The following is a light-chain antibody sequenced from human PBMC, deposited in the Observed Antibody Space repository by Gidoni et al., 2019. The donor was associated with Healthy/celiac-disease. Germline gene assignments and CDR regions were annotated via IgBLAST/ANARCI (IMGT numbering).Light chain of an antibody. Sequence: DIQMTQSPSSLSASVGDSVTITCRASQSISSYLNLYQQKPGKDPKLLIYAASSLQSGVPSRFSGSGSGTDCTLTISSLQPEDFATYYCQQSYSTPPTFGQGTKVEIK. CDR2: AAS. CDR3: QQSYSTPPT. J-gene: IGKJ1*01. V-gene: IGKV1-39*01. CDR1: QSISSY.